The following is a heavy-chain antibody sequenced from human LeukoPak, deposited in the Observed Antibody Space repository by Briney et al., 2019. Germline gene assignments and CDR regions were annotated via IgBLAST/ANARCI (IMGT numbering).Heavy chain of an antibody. CDR3: ARLSDTNYYYYMDV. CDR2: IYPGDSDT. V-gene: IGHV5-51*01. CDR1: GYSFSSYW. J-gene: IGHJ6*03. Sequence: GESLKISCKGSGYSFSSYWIGWVRQMPGKGLEWLGIIYPGDSDTRYSPSFQGQVTISADKSTSTAYLQWSSLKASDTAIYYCARLSDTNYYYYMDVWGKGTTVTVSS. D-gene: IGHD5/OR15-5a*01.